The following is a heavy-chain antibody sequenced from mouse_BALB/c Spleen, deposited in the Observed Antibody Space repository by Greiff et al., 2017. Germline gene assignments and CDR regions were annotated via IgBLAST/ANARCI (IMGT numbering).Heavy chain of an antibody. J-gene: IGHJ3*01. CDR3: ARGGLSGYPWFAY. Sequence: EVQLQESGGGLVQPGGSLKLSCAASGFTFSSYGMSWVRQTPDKRLELVATINSNGGSTYYPDSVKGRFTISRDNAKNTLYLQMSSLKSEDTAMYYCARGGLSGYPWFAYWGQGTLVTVSA. V-gene: IGHV5-6-3*01. CDR1: GFTFSSYG. CDR2: INSNGGST. D-gene: IGHD3-1*01.